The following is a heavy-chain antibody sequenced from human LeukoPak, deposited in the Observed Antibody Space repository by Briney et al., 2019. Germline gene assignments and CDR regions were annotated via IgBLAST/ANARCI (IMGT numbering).Heavy chain of an antibody. CDR2: FDPEDGET. CDR3: ATDYPQGARAQLPPGRY. V-gene: IGHV1-24*01. D-gene: IGHD2-2*01. CDR1: GYTLTELS. J-gene: IGHJ4*02. Sequence: ASVKVSCKVSGYTLTELSMHWVRQAPGKGLEWMGGFDPEDGETIYAQKFQGRVTMTEDTSTDTAYMELSSLRSEDTAVYYCATDYPQGARAQLPPGRYWGQGTLVTVSS.